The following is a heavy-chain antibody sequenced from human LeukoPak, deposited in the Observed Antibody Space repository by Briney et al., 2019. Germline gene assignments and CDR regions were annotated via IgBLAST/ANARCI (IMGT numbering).Heavy chain of an antibody. D-gene: IGHD2-2*01. CDR1: GGSISSSSYY. CDR3: VSLLGYCSSTSCFDAFDI. J-gene: IGHJ3*02. V-gene: IGHV4-39*01. CDR2: IYYSGST. Sequence: PSETLSLTCTVSGGSISSSSYYWGWIRQPPGKGLEWIGSIYYSGSTYYNPSLKSRVTISVDTSKNQFSLKLSSVTAADTAVYYCVSLLGYCSSTSCFDAFDIWGQGTMVTVSS.